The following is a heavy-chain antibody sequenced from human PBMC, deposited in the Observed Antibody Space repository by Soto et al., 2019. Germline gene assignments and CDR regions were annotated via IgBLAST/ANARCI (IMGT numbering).Heavy chain of an antibody. D-gene: IGHD1-26*01. V-gene: IGHV3-74*01. CDR1: GFTFSYYW. Sequence: EVQLVESGGGLGQPGETLRLSCAASGFTFSYYWMHGVRQAPGKGLVWVSRINSDGSNITYADSVKGRFTISRDNARKTVYLQMTSLRVEDTAVYYCARGDRGAFDIWGQGTVVTVSS. CDR2: INSDGSNI. J-gene: IGHJ3*02. CDR3: ARGDRGAFDI.